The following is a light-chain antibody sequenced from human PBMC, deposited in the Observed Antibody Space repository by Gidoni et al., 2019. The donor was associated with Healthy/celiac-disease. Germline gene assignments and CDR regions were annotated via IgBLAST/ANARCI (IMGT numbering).Light chain of an antibody. V-gene: IGKV2-28*01. CDR2: LGS. CDR3: MQALQTPR. Sequence: DIVMTQSPLSLPVTPGEPASISCRSSQSLLHSNGYNYLDWYLQKPGQSPQLLIYLGSNRASGVPDRFSGSGSGTDFTLKISRVEAEDVGVYYCMQALQTPRFGPGTKVEIK. CDR1: QSLLHSNGYNY. J-gene: IGKJ3*01.